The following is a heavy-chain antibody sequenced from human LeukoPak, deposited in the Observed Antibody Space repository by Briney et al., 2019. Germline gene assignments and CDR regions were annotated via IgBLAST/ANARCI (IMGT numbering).Heavy chain of an antibody. CDR3: AGQRGRIAAALFDY. Sequence: QSGGSLRLSCAASGFTVSSNYMSWVRQAPGKGLEWVSVIYSCGSTYYADSVKGRFTISRDNSKNTLYLQMNSLRAEDTAVYYCAGQRGRIAAALFDYWGQGTLVTVSS. CDR2: IYSCGST. V-gene: IGHV3-53*01. J-gene: IGHJ4*02. CDR1: GFTVSSNY. D-gene: IGHD6-13*01.